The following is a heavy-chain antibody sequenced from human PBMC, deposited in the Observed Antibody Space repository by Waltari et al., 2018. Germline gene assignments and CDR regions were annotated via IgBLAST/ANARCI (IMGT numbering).Heavy chain of an antibody. CDR3: ATVLRGCSGGSCYLD. Sequence: QVQLVQSGAEVKKPGASVKVSCKVSGYTLTELSMHWVRQAPGKGLEWMGGVGPEDGEASYAEKFEGRVTMSEGTATETACVELSSLRSEDTAVYYCATVLRGCSGGSCYLDWGQGTLVTVSS. CDR1: GYTLTELS. V-gene: IGHV1-24*01. J-gene: IGHJ4*02. CDR2: VGPEDGEA. D-gene: IGHD2-15*01.